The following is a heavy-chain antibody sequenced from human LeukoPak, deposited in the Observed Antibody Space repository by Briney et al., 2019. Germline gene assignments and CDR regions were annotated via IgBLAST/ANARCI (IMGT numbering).Heavy chain of an antibody. CDR3: ARERIAAAGGGMDV. CDR1: GYTFTGYY. Sequence: ASVKVSCKASGYTFTGYYMHWVRRAPGQGLEWMGWINPNSGGTNYAQKFQGRVTMTRDTSISTAYMELSRLRSDDTAVYYCARERIAAAGGGMDVWGKGTTVTVSS. CDR2: INPNSGGT. V-gene: IGHV1-2*02. J-gene: IGHJ6*03. D-gene: IGHD6-13*01.